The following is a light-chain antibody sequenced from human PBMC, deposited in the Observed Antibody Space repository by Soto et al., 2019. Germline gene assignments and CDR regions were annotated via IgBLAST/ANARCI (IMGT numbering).Light chain of an antibody. J-gene: IGKJ1*01. CDR2: QVS. V-gene: IGKV2-30*01. Sequence: DVVMTQSPLSLSVTLGQPATISCRSSQGLVYSDGNTFLNWFHQRPGQSPRRLIYQVSNRDSGVTDRFSGSGSGTDYTLTISRVEAEDVGIYYCVQGTHWRWTFGQGTKVDIK. CDR1: QGLVYSDGNTF. CDR3: VQGTHWRWT.